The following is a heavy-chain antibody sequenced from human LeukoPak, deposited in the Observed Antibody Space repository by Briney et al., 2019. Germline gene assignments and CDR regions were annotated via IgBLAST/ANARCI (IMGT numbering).Heavy chain of an antibody. CDR2: IYYSGST. Sequence: SETLSLTCTVSGGSISSYYWSWIRQPPGKGLEWIGYIYYSGSTNYNPSLKSRVTISVDTSKNQFSLKLSSVTAADTAVYYCARLGGQQLEIFDYWGQGTLVTVSS. CDR3: ARLGGQQLEIFDY. J-gene: IGHJ4*02. V-gene: IGHV4-59*08. D-gene: IGHD6-13*01. CDR1: GGSISSYY.